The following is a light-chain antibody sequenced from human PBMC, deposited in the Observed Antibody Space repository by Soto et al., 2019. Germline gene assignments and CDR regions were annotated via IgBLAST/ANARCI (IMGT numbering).Light chain of an antibody. CDR2: GNT. V-gene: IGLV1-40*01. J-gene: IGLJ3*02. CDR3: QSSDSSLKV. CDR1: SSNIGAGYD. Sequence: QAVVTQPPSASGTPGQRVTISCTGSSSNIGAGYDVHWYQQLPGTAPKLLIYGNTNRPSGVPDRFSGSRSGTSASLAITGLQAEDEAVYYCQSSDSSLKVFGGGTKLTVL.